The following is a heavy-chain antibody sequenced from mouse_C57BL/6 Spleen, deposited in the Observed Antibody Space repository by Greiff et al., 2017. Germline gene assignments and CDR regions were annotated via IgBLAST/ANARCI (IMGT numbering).Heavy chain of an antibody. CDR3: ARRGYGSSYDGWYFDV. J-gene: IGHJ1*03. Sequence: EVHLVESGGGLVKPGGSLKLSCAASGFTFSDYGMHWVRQAPEKGLEWVAYISSGSSTIYYADTVKGRFTISRDNAKNTLFLQMNSLRSEDTAMYYCARRGYGSSYDGWYFDVWGTGTTVTVSS. CDR1: GFTFSDYG. V-gene: IGHV5-17*01. CDR2: ISSGSSTI. D-gene: IGHD1-1*01.